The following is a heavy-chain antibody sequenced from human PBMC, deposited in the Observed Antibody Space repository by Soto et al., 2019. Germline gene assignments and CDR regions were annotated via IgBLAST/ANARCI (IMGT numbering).Heavy chain of an antibody. CDR1: GYTFTSYG. D-gene: IGHD6-13*01. CDR2: INAYNGNT. CDR3: ARDLGGGISAP. J-gene: IGHJ5*02. V-gene: IGHV1-18*01. Sequence: QVQVVQSGAEVKKPGASVKVSCKASGYTFTSYGISWVRQAPGQGLEWMGWINAYNGNTKYAQKLQGRVTMTTGTSTSTASMELRSLRSDDTAVYYCARDLGGGISAPWGQGTLVTVSS.